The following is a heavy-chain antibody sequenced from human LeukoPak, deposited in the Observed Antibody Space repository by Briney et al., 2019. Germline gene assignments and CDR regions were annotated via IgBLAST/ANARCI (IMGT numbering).Heavy chain of an antibody. CDR2: IYFTGTT. D-gene: IGHD3-10*01. CDR3: VNGGSYLTK. CDR1: GGSISSY. J-gene: IGHJ4*02. Sequence: SETLSLTCTVSGGSISSYWSWIRQSPGKGLEWIGYIYFTGTTNYNPSLKSRLTISIDTSRNQFSLKLSSATAADTAIYYCVNGGSYLTKWGQGTLVTVSS. V-gene: IGHV4-59*01.